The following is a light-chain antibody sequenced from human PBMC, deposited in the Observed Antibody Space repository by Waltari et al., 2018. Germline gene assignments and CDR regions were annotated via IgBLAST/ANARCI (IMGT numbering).Light chain of an antibody. CDR3: QQSYSTPPT. Sequence: DIQMTQSPSSLSASVGDRVTITCRASQSIRSYLNWYQQKLGKAPKLLIVAASSLQSGVPSRFSGSGSGTDFTLTISSLQPEDFATYYCQQSYSTPPTFGQGTNLEIK. V-gene: IGKV1-39*01. CDR1: QSIRSY. J-gene: IGKJ2*01. CDR2: AAS.